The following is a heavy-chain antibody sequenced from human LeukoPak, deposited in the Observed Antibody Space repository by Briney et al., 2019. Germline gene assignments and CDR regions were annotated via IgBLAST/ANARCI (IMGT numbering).Heavy chain of an antibody. CDR3: ARTASYDTKWELRWYFDL. J-gene: IGHJ2*01. CDR1: GGSISSYY. V-gene: IGHV4-59*08. Sequence: SETLSLTCTVSGGSISSYYWSWIRQPPGKGLEWIGYIYYSGSTNYNPSLKSRVTISVDTSKSQFSLKLSSVTAADTAVYYCARTASYDTKWELRWYFDLWGRGTLVTVSS. D-gene: IGHD1-26*01. CDR2: IYYSGST.